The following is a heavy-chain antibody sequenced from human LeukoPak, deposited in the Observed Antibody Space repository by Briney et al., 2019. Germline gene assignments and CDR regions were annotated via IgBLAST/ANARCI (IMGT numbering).Heavy chain of an antibody. D-gene: IGHD1-26*01. CDR3: ARARIVGATEFDY. CDR2: IYYSGST. Sequence: SETLSLTCTVSGGAISSYYWSWIRQPPGKGLESIGYIYYSGSTNYNPPLKSRVTISVDTSKNQFSLKLSSVTAADTAVYYCARARIVGATEFDYWGQGTLVTVSS. J-gene: IGHJ4*02. V-gene: IGHV4-59*01. CDR1: GGAISSYY.